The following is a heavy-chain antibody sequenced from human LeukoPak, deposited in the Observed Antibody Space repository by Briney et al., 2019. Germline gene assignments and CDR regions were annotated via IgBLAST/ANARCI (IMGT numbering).Heavy chain of an antibody. CDR1: GFTFDDYG. Sequence: GGSLRLSCAASGFTFDDYGMSWVRQVPGKGLEWVSGINWNGGCTGYADSVKGRFTISRDNAENSLYLQMNSLRAEDTALYYCARGVYYYDSSGYYILGYWGQGTLVTVSS. CDR2: INWNGGCT. CDR3: ARGVYYYDSSGYYILGY. J-gene: IGHJ4*02. V-gene: IGHV3-20*04. D-gene: IGHD3-22*01.